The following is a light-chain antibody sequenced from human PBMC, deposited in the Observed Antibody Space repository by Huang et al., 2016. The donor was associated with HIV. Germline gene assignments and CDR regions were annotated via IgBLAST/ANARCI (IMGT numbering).Light chain of an antibody. V-gene: IGKV1-5*03. Sequence: DIQMTQSPSTLSASVGDRVTITCRASQRISNWLAWYQQKPGKAPKLLIYKASSLESGVPSRFSGSGSGTEFTLTISSLQPDDFATYYCQQYNSPMYTFGQGTKLEIK. CDR2: KAS. CDR1: QRISNW. J-gene: IGKJ2*01. CDR3: QQYNSPMYT.